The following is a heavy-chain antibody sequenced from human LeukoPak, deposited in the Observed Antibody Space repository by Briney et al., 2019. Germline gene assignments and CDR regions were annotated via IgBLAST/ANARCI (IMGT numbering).Heavy chain of an antibody. CDR3: ARVEMSTLHFDY. V-gene: IGHV3-53*01. CDR1: GFTASTNY. J-gene: IGHJ4*02. D-gene: IGHD5-24*01. Sequence: PGGSLRLSCAAFGFTASTNYISWVRQAPGKGLEWVSVIYSGGSTYYADSVKGRFTISRDNYKNMFYLQMNSLRAEDTAVYYCARVEMSTLHFDYWGQGTLVTVSS. CDR2: IYSGGST.